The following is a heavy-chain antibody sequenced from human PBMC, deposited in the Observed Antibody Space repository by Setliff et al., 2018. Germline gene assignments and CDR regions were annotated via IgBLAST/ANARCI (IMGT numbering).Heavy chain of an antibody. CDR1: GFTFGDYS. D-gene: IGHD2-8*01. J-gene: IGHJ4*02. Sequence: GESLKISCVASGFTFGDYSMTWVRQAPGKGLEFVSGVTQGDNRYYGDSVKGRFTISRDNSKNTVYLQMNSLRVEDTAIYYCAKDRVPDGKWDFDYWGQGILVTVSS. CDR2: VTQGDNR. V-gene: IGHV3-23*01. CDR3: AKDRVPDGKWDFDY.